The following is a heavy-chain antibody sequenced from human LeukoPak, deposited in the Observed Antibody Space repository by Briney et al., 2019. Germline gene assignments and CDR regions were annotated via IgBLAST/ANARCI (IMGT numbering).Heavy chain of an antibody. CDR2: ITTSSNI. CDR3: ARVRGGYYFEY. V-gene: IGHV3-48*01. J-gene: IGHJ4*02. Sequence: GGSLRLSCAASGFTFSSYAMSWVRQAPGKGLEWVSFITTSSNIYYADSVKGRFTISRDNAKNSLYLQMNSLRAEDTAVYYCARVRGGYYFEYWGQGTLVTVSA. CDR1: GFTFSSYA. D-gene: IGHD3-10*01.